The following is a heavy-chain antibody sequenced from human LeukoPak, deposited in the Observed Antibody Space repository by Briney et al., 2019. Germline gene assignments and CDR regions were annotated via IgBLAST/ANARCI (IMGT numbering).Heavy chain of an antibody. CDR2: IYYSGST. V-gene: IGHV4-59*08. CDR1: GGSISSYY. J-gene: IGHJ6*03. CDR3: ARHLPLDCSSTSCYYMDV. D-gene: IGHD2-2*01. Sequence: SETLSLTCTVSGGSISSYYWSWIRQPPGKGLEWIGYIYYSGSTNYNPSLKGRVTISVDTSKNQFSLKLSSVTAADTAVYYCARHLPLDCSSTSCYYMDVWGKGTTVTVSS.